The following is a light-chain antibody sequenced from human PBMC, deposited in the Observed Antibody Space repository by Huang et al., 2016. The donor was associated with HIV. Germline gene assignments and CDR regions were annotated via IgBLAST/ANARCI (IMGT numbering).Light chain of an antibody. V-gene: IGKV1-39*01. CDR2: AAS. Sequence: DIQMTQSPSSLSASVGARVIITCRASQSISSYLNWYQQQPGKAPNLLIYAASSLQSGVPSRFSGSGSGTDFTLTIRSLQHEDFATYYCQQSYSNTFTFGAGTKVDVK. CDR1: QSISSY. CDR3: QQSYSNTFT. J-gene: IGKJ3*01.